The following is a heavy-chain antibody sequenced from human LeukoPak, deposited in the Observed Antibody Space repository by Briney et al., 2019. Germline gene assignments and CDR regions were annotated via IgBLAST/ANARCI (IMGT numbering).Heavy chain of an antibody. CDR3: AKVPVFSLTISEVVTDDAFDI. D-gene: IGHD3-3*01. CDR1: GFTFSSYA. J-gene: IGHJ3*02. V-gene: IGHV3-23*01. CDR2: ISGSGGAT. Sequence: GGSLRLSCAASGFTFSSYAMSWVRQAPGKGLEWVSAISGSGGATYYADSVKGRSTISRDNSKNTLYLQMNSLRAEDTAVYYCAKVPVFSLTISEVVTDDAFDIWGQGTIVTVSS.